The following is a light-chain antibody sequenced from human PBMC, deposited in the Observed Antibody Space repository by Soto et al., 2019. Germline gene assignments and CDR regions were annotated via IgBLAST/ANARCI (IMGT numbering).Light chain of an antibody. J-gene: IGKJ3*01. CDR3: QSGT. CDR2: AAS. V-gene: IGKV1-27*01. CDR1: QGISNY. Sequence: DIQMTQSPSSLSASVGDRVTITCRASQGISNYLAWYQQKPGKVPKLLIYAASTLQSGVPSRFSGSVSLTYFTLTISSLQHEDVATYYCQSGTFGPGTKVDIK.